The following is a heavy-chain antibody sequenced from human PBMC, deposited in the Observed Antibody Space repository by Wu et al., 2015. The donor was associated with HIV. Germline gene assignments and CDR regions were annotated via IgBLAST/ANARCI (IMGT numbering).Heavy chain of an antibody. CDR2: IFSNGNT. Sequence: QVQLQESGPGLVKPSQTLSLTCSLSDSLTSGDYYWTWIRQSPGKGLEWIGYIFSNGNTKYSPSLQSRVTISLDTSNNRFSLKLTSVTAADTGMYYCAREAWNSLGWLSFDIWGQGTMVTVSS. V-gene: IGHV4-30-4*08. CDR1: DSLTSGDYY. D-gene: IGHD1-7*01. CDR3: AREAWNSLGWLSFDI. J-gene: IGHJ3*02.